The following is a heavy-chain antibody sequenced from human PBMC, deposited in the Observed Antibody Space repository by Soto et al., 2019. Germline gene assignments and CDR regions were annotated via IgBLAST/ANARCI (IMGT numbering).Heavy chain of an antibody. CDR1: GFTFSSYG. V-gene: IGHV3-30*18. Sequence: GSLRLSCAASGFTFSSYGMHWVRQAPGKGLEWVAVISYDGSNKYYADSVKGRFTISRDNSKNTLYLQMNSLRAEDTAVYYCAKGATYYYEIDAFDIWGQGTMVTVSS. J-gene: IGHJ3*02. CDR2: ISYDGSNK. D-gene: IGHD3-22*01. CDR3: AKGATYYYEIDAFDI.